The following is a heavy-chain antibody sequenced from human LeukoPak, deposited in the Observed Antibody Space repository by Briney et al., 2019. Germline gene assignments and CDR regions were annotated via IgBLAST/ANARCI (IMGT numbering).Heavy chain of an antibody. CDR1: GFTFDDYA. CDR2: ISWNSGSI. V-gene: IGHV3-9*01. Sequence: PGGSLRLSCAASGFTFDDYAMHWVRHAPGKGLEWVSGISWNSGSIGYADSVKGRFTISRDNAKNSPYLQMNSLRADDTAVYYCASKASSWYFDLWGRGTLVTVSS. CDR3: ASKASSWYFDL. J-gene: IGHJ2*01. D-gene: IGHD2-2*01.